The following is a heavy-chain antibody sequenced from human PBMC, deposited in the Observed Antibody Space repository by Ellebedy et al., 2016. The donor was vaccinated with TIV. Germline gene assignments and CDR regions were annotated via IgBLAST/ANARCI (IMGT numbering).Heavy chain of an antibody. CDR3: ARDLVLDDYYYYGMDV. Sequence: GESLKISCVVSGFIVSSNYMSWVRQAPGKGLEWVSVIYTGGTTYYADSVKGRFTISRDNSKNTLYLQMNSLRAEDTAVYYCARDLVLDDYYYYGMDVWGQGTTVTVSS. V-gene: IGHV3-66*01. J-gene: IGHJ6*02. D-gene: IGHD2-8*02. CDR1: GFIVSSNY. CDR2: IYTGGTT.